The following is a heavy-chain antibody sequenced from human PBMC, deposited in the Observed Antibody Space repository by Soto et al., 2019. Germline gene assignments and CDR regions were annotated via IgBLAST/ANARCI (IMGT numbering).Heavy chain of an antibody. CDR3: ARVTTVYYYYMDV. CDR1: GGSISSYY. CDR2: IYYSGST. V-gene: IGHV4-59*01. Sequence: SETLSLTCTVSGGSISSYYWSWIRQPPGKGLEWIGYIYYSGSTNYNPSLKSRVTISVDTSKNQFSLKLSSVTAADTAVYYCARVTTVYYYYMDVSGNGTTVTVSS. J-gene: IGHJ6*03. D-gene: IGHD4-4*01.